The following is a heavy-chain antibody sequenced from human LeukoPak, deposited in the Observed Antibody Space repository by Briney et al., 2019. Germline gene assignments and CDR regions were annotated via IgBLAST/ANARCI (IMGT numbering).Heavy chain of an antibody. Sequence: GGSLRLTCAASGFTFSSYWMHWVRQAPGKGLVWVSRINTDGSISTYADSVEGRFTISRDNTKNTLYLQMNSLRVEDAAVYYCARAYGSGNFWYFDLWGRGTLVTVSS. V-gene: IGHV3-74*03. CDR2: INTDGSIS. D-gene: IGHD3-10*01. CDR3: ARAYGSGNFWYFDL. J-gene: IGHJ2*01. CDR1: GFTFSSYW.